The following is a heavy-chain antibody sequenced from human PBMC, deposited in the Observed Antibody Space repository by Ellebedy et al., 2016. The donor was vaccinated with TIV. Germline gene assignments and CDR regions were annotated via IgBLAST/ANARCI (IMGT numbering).Heavy chain of an antibody. CDR1: GFTLSDHS. D-gene: IGHD5-12*01. Sequence: PGGSLRLSCLASGFTLSDHSMHWVRQAPGKRLEYVSGIGRNGEGAYYTESVKGRFTISRDNSKNTLYLQMSSLRAEDTAIYYCVRDLHVDNDPWGQGTLVTVSS. J-gene: IGHJ5*02. V-gene: IGHV3-64D*06. CDR2: IGRNGEGA. CDR3: VRDLHVDNDP.